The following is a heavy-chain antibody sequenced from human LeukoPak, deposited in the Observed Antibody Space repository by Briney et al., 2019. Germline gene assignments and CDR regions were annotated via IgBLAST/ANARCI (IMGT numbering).Heavy chain of an antibody. Sequence: KTGGSLRRSCAASGFTFSDYYMSWIRQAPGKGLEWVSYISSSGSTIYYADSVKGRFTISRDNAKNSLYLQMNSLRAEDTAVYYCARDRHDFWSGVFDYWGQGTLVTVSS. D-gene: IGHD3-3*01. V-gene: IGHV3-11*04. J-gene: IGHJ4*02. CDR2: ISSSGSTI. CDR1: GFTFSDYY. CDR3: ARDRHDFWSGVFDY.